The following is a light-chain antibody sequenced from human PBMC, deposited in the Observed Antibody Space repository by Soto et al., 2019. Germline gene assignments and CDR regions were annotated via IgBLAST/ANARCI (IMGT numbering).Light chain of an antibody. V-gene: IGKV1-27*01. J-gene: IGKJ4*01. CDR1: QGVSNS. CDR2: GAS. Sequence: DIQMTQSPSSLTASIGDRVTLSCRASQGVSNSLAWYQQKPGKVPTLLIYGASILQSGGPSRFSGSGSGTEFTLTISCLQPEDVATYFCQKYDSAPLTFGGGTKVEIK. CDR3: QKYDSAPLT.